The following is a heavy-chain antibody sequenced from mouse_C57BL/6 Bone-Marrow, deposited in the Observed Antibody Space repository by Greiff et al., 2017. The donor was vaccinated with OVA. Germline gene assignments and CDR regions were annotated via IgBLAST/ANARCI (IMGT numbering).Heavy chain of an antibody. V-gene: IGHV1-81*01. CDR1: GYTFTSYG. D-gene: IGHD1-1*01. CDR2: IYPRSGNT. J-gene: IGHJ3*01. CDR3: ARGLYYYGSSSAWFAY. Sequence: VQLQQSGAELARPGASVKLSCKASGYTFTSYGISWVKQRTGQGLEWIGEIYPRSGNTYYNEKFKGKATLTADKSSSTAYMELRSLTSEDSAVYFCARGLYYYGSSSAWFAYWGQGTLVTVSA.